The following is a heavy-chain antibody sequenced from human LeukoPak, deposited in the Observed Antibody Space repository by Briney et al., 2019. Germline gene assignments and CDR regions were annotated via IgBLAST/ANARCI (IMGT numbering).Heavy chain of an antibody. CDR2: MYVTGTT. V-gene: IGHV4-4*07. Sequence: SETLSLTCTVSGGSISDSYLSWIRQPAGKGLEWSGRMYVTGTTNYNPSLGSRVTMSMDTSKNQFSLRLSSVTAADTAVYYCARENYYDSSGYSEGMDVWGQGTTVIVSS. CDR1: GGSISDSY. J-gene: IGHJ6*02. D-gene: IGHD3-22*01. CDR3: ARENYYDSSGYSEGMDV.